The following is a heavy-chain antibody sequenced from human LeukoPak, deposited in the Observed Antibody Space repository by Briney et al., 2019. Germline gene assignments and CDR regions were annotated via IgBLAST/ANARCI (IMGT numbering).Heavy chain of an antibody. CDR2: IIPIFGTA. J-gene: IGHJ5*01. V-gene: IGHV1-69*05. CDR3: ARVTRRAAGAENWSDS. CDR1: GGTFSSYA. Sequence: SVKVSCKASGGTFSSYAISWVRQAPGQGLEWMGGIIPIFGTANYAQKFQGRVTITTDESTSTAYMELSSLRSEDTAVYYCARVTRRAAGAENWSDSWGQGTLVTVSS. D-gene: IGHD6-13*01.